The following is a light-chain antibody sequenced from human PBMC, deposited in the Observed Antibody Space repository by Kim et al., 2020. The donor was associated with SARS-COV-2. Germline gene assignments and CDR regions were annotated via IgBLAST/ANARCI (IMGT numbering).Light chain of an antibody. V-gene: IGKV1-17*01. Sequence: ASVGDRVIITYRASQGIRTDLAWYQHKPGKAPKRLIYAASLLQTGVPARFSGSGLGTEFTLTISSLQPEDFATYYCLQHDSRPWTFGQGTKVDIK. CDR1: QGIRTD. CDR3: LQHDSRPWT. J-gene: IGKJ1*01. CDR2: AAS.